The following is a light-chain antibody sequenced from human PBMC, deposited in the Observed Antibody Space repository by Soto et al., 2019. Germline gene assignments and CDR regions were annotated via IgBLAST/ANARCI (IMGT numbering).Light chain of an antibody. V-gene: IGKV1-17*01. CDR3: LQHDSYPRT. J-gene: IGKJ1*01. Sequence: DVQVTQSPSSLSASVGDRVTITCRTSQVISNYFGWYQQKPGKAPKRLIYAASTLQSGVPTKFIGSGSGTVFTLTINSLQPEDFATYYCLQHDSYPRTFGQGTKVDIK. CDR1: QVISNY. CDR2: AAS.